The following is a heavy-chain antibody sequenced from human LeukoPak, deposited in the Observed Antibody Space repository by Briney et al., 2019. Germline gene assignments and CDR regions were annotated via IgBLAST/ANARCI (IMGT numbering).Heavy chain of an antibody. CDR1: GFTFSSYS. CDR2: INHSGST. Sequence: PGGSLRLSCAASGFTFSSYSMNWVRQPPGKGLEWIGEINHSGSTNYNPSLKSRVTISVDTSKNQFSLKLSSVTAADTAVYYCARVPRRGSGSYYQRSYYCYYMDVWGKGTTVTVSS. D-gene: IGHD3-10*01. J-gene: IGHJ6*03. V-gene: IGHV4-34*01. CDR3: ARVPRRGSGSYYQRSYYCYYMDV.